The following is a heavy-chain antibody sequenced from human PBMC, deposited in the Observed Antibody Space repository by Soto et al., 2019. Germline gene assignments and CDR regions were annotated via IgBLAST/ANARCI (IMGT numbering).Heavy chain of an antibody. J-gene: IGHJ4*02. Sequence: GASVKVSCKASGGTFSSYAISWVRQAPGQGLEWMGGIIPIFGTANYAQKFQGRVTITADKSTSTAYMELSSLRSEDTAVYYCARAEEMARTFDYWGQGTLVTVS. CDR1: GGTFSSYA. CDR2: IIPIFGTA. V-gene: IGHV1-69*06. CDR3: ARAEEMARTFDY.